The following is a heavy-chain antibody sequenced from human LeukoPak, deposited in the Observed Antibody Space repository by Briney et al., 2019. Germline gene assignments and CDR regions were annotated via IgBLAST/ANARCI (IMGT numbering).Heavy chain of an antibody. V-gene: IGHV3-21*01. J-gene: IGHJ3*02. CDR1: GFTFSSYS. Sequence: GGSLRLSCAASGFTFSSYSMNWVRQAPGKGLEWVSSISSSSSYIYYADTVKGRFTISRDNAKNSLYLQMNSLRAEDTAVYYCARDFQGSSQLVNAFDIWGQGTMVTVSS. CDR3: ARDFQGSSQLVNAFDI. D-gene: IGHD3-10*01. CDR2: ISSSSSYI.